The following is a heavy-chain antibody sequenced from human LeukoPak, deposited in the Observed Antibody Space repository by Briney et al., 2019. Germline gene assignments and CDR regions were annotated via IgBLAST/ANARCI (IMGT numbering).Heavy chain of an antibody. D-gene: IGHD6-19*01. J-gene: IGHJ6*03. Sequence: AGTLSLTCAASGFTFSYYAWSWARQAPGKGLEWVSDISGSGVFTYYTDSVKGRFTISRDNSKNTLYLQMNSLRVEGTAVYHCASLSEEWLDYYYMAVWGKGTTVTVSS. V-gene: IGHV3-23*01. CDR2: ISGSGVFT. CDR1: GFTFSYYA. CDR3: ASLSEEWLDYYYMAV.